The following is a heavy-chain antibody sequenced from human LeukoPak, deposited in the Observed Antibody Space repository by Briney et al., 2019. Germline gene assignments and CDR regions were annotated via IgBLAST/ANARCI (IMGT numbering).Heavy chain of an antibody. CDR1: GGSISDFY. Sequence: PSETLSLTCSVSGGSISDFYWSWIRQTAGKGLEWIGRIYSSGNTNYNPSLKSRVTMSLDASKNQFSLKLSSVTAADTAVYYCARNSGDFWGQGTLVTVSS. CDR2: IYSSGNT. D-gene: IGHD4-23*01. J-gene: IGHJ4*02. CDR3: ARNSGDF. V-gene: IGHV4-4*07.